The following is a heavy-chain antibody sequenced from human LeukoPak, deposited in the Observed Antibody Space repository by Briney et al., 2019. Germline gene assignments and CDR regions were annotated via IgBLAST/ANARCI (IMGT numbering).Heavy chain of an antibody. CDR2: TRNKANSYIT. V-gene: IGHV3-72*01. CDR1: GFTFSDHY. D-gene: IGHD2-15*01. Sequence: GGSLRLSCAASGFTFSDHYMDWVRQAPGKGLEWVGRTRNKANSYITEYAASVKGRFTIARDDSKSIAYLQMNSLKTEDTAVYYCTIGYCGGNTCYSHYFDYWGQGTLVTVSS. J-gene: IGHJ4*02. CDR3: TIGYCGGNTCYSHYFDY.